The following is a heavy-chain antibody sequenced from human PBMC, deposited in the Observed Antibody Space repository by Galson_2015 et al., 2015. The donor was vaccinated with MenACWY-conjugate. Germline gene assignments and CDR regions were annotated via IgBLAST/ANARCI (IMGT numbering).Heavy chain of an antibody. CDR3: ARVDSYGDYVSPRDYFDY. D-gene: IGHD4-17*01. Sequence: SLRLSCAASGFTFSDYYMSWIRQAPGKGLEWVSYISSSSSYTNYADSVKGRFTISRDNAKNSLYLQMNSLRAEDTAVYYCARVDSYGDYVSPRDYFDYWGQGTLVTVSS. CDR1: GFTFSDYY. CDR2: ISSSSSYT. V-gene: IGHV3-11*06. J-gene: IGHJ4*02.